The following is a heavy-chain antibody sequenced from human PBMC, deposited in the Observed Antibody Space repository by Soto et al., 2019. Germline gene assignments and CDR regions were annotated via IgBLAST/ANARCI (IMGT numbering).Heavy chain of an antibody. Sequence: ASVKVSCKASGYTFTSYYMHWLLQAPGQGLEWMGIINPSSGGTTYAQKFQGRVTMTRDTSTTTVYMELGSLRSEDTAVYYCARAPLEWFPFDYWGQGTLVTVSS. D-gene: IGHD3-3*01. CDR1: GYTFTSYY. CDR3: ARAPLEWFPFDY. J-gene: IGHJ4*02. CDR2: INPSSGGT. V-gene: IGHV1-46*01.